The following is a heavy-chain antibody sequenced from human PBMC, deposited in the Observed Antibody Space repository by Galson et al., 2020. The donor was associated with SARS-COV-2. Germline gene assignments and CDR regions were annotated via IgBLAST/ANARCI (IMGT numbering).Heavy chain of an antibody. V-gene: IGHV1-69*13. D-gene: IGHD6-19*01. CDR3: ASLGGWTLYYYYGMDV. J-gene: IGHJ6*04. Sequence: SVKVSCQASGGTFSSYAMSWVRQAPGQGLAWVGGLITIFGTANSAQKFQGRVTITADEYTRTACMERSRLRSEDTAVYYCASLGGWTLYYYYGMDVWGEGTTVTVSS. CDR1: GGTFSSYA. CDR2: LITIFGTA.